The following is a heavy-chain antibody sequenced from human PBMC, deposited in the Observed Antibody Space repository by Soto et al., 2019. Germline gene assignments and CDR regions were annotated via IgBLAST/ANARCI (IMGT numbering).Heavy chain of an antibody. D-gene: IGHD2-15*01. CDR1: GDSISSYY. CDR2: IYYSGST. V-gene: IGHV4-59*01. Sequence: CTVSGDSISSYYWSWIRQPPGKGLEWIGYIYYSGSTNYNPSLKSRVTISVDTSKNQFSLKLSSVTAADTAVYYCARDWPSGVARPGAFDIWGQGTMVTVSS. J-gene: IGHJ3*02. CDR3: ARDWPSGVARPGAFDI.